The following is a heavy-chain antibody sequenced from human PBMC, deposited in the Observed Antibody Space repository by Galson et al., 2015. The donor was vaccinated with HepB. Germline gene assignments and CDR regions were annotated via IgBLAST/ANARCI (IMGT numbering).Heavy chain of an antibody. Sequence: SVTVSCKASGYTFTSYGISWVRQAPGQGLEWMGWISAYNGNTNYAQKLQGRVTMTTDTSTSTAYMELRSLRSDDTAVYYCARVTSAPPDAFDIWGQGTMVTVSS. D-gene: IGHD3-16*01. J-gene: IGHJ3*02. CDR2: ISAYNGNT. CDR1: GYTFTSYG. CDR3: ARVTSAPPDAFDI. V-gene: IGHV1-18*04.